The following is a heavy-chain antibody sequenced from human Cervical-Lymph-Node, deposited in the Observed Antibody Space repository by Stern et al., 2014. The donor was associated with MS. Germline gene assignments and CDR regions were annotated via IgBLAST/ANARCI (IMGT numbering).Heavy chain of an antibody. CDR2: IWYDGRNP. V-gene: IGHV3-33*01. CDR3: ASAYSSSHYYFDY. J-gene: IGHJ4*02. Sequence: VQLVESGGGVVQPGRSLRLSCAASGFSFSRYAMHWVRQAPGKGLEWVALIWYDGRNPYYADSVTCRFTISRDNFKNTLYLQMNSLRAEDTAVYYCASAYSSSHYYFDYWGQGALVTVSS. D-gene: IGHD6-13*01. CDR1: GFSFSRYA.